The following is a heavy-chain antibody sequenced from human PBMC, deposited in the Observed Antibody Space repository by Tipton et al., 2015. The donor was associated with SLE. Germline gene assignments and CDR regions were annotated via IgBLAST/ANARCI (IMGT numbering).Heavy chain of an antibody. CDR1: GFTFSSYG. Sequence: SLRLSCAASGFTFSSYGMHWVRQAPGKGLEWVAVIWYDGSNKYYADSVKGRFTISRDNSKNTLYLQMNSLRAEDTAVYYCAKEFTAHGGYYMDVWGKGTTVTISS. J-gene: IGHJ6*03. D-gene: IGHD3-16*01. V-gene: IGHV3-30*18. CDR3: AKEFTAHGGYYMDV. CDR2: IWYDGSNK.